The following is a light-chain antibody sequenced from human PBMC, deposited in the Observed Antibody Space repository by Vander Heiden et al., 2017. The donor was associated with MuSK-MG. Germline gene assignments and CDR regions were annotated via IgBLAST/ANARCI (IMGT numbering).Light chain of an antibody. J-gene: IGKJ2*01. CDR1: QSISSY. CDR2: AAS. CDR3: QQCESTRYT. V-gene: IGKV1-39*01. Sequence: VEPIPFPSTLSASVGDRVTITCRASQSISSYLNWYQQKPGKAPKLLIYAASSLQSGVPSRFRGSGSGTDFTLTISRLQPEDFATYYCQQCESTRYTFGQGTKLEIK.